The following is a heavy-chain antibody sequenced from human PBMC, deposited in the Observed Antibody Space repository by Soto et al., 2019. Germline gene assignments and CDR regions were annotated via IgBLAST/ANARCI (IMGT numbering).Heavy chain of an antibody. CDR2: ISYDGSNK. Sequence: GESLKISCAASGFTFSSYAMHWVRQAPGKGLEWVAVISYDGSNKYYADSVKGRFTISRDNSKNTLYLQMNSLRAEDTAVYYCASKPTYYYGMDVWGQGTTVTVSS. J-gene: IGHJ6*02. CDR3: ASKPTYYYGMDV. CDR1: GFTFSSYA. V-gene: IGHV3-30-3*01.